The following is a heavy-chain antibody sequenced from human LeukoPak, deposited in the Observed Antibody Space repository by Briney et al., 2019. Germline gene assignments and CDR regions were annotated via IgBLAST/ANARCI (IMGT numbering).Heavy chain of an antibody. D-gene: IGHD3-22*01. J-gene: IGHJ4*02. CDR1: GFTFSSYG. CDR2: IWYDGSNK. Sequence: PGRSLRLSCAASGFTFSSYGMHWVRQAPGKGLEWVAVIWYDGSNKYYADSVKGRFTISRDNSKNTLYLQMNSQRAEDTAVYYCARGDSGYAFDIWDQGTLVTVSS. CDR3: ARGDSGYAFDI. V-gene: IGHV3-33*01.